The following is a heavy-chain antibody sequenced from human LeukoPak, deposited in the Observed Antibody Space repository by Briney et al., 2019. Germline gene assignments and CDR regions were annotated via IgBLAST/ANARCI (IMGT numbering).Heavy chain of an antibody. Sequence: GSLRLSCSASGFTFSSYAMSWGRQAPGKGLELVSAISCSVGSTYYADSVKGRLTTARDHSKHALYLKMNRLRAEDTAVYYCAKVLGNSSGWYYFDYWGQGSMVTVSS. CDR2: ISCSVGST. CDR3: AKVLGNSSGWYYFDY. V-gene: IGHV3-23*01. CDR1: GFTFSSYA. J-gene: IGHJ4*02. D-gene: IGHD6-19*01.